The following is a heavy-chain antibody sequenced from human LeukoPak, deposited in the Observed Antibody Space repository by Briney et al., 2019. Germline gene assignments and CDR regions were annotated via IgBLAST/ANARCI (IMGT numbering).Heavy chain of an antibody. Sequence: ASVKVSCKASGYTFTSYGISWVRQAPGQGLEWMGWISAYNGNTNYAQKLQGRVTMTTDTSTSTAYTELRSLRSDDTAVYYCASSSSGYYYYFDYWGQGTLVTVSS. CDR1: GYTFTSYG. V-gene: IGHV1-18*01. D-gene: IGHD3-22*01. CDR3: ASSSSGYYYYFDY. CDR2: ISAYNGNT. J-gene: IGHJ4*02.